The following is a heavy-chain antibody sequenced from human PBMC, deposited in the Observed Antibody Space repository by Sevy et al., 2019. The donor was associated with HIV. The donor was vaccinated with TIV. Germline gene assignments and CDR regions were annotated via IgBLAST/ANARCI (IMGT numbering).Heavy chain of an antibody. CDR1: GGSFSGYY. V-gene: IGHV4-34*01. CDR2: INHSGST. Sequence: SETLSLTCAVYGGSFSGYYWSWIRQPPGKGLEWIGEINHSGSTNYNPSLKSRVTISVDTSKNQFSLKLSSVTAADTAVYYCARRVGATKADWFAPWGQGTLVTVSS. CDR3: ARRVGATKADWFAP. J-gene: IGHJ5*02. D-gene: IGHD1-26*01.